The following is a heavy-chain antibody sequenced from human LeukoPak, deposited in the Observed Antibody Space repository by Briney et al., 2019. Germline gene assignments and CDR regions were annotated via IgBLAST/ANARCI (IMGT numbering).Heavy chain of an antibody. V-gene: IGHV1-18*01. D-gene: IGHD6-13*01. CDR3: ASSDSSSWGYYYYMDV. Sequence: ASVKVSCKASGYTFTSYGISWVRQAPGQGLEWMGWISAYNGNTNYAQKLQGRVTMTTDTSTSTAYMELRSLRSDDTAMYSCASSDSSSWGYYYYMDVWGKGTTVTVSS. J-gene: IGHJ6*03. CDR1: GYTFTSYG. CDR2: ISAYNGNT.